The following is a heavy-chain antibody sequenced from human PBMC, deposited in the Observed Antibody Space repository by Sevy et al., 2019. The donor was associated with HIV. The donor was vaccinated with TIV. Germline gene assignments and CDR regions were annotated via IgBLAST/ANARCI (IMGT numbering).Heavy chain of an antibody. V-gene: IGHV3-11*01. CDR3: AKDPTYYDFWAGYYTGWFDP. CDR1: GFRFSGYY. CDR2: ISGTGNTK. D-gene: IGHD3-3*01. Sequence: GGSLRLSCVGSGFRFSGYYMNWIRQAPGKGLEWVSYISGTGNTKYYTDSVKVRFTISRDNAKNSLYLEMNSLRVDDTAVYYCAKDPTYYDFWAGYYTGWFDPWGQGTLVTVSS. J-gene: IGHJ5*02.